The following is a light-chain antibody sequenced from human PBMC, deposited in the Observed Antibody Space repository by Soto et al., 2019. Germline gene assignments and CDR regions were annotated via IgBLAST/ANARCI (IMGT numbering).Light chain of an antibody. V-gene: IGKV1-39*01. Sequence: DIQMTQSPSSLSASVGDRVTITCRASRGISNYLNWYQQKPGKAPKLLMYAASNLQSGVPSRFSGSGSGTDFTLAISSLQPEDFTTYYCQQSYSTPRTFGQGTKVEIK. J-gene: IGKJ1*01. CDR2: AAS. CDR3: QQSYSTPRT. CDR1: RGISNY.